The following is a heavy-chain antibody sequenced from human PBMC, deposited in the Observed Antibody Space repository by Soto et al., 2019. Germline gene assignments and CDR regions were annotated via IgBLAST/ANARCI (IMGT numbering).Heavy chain of an antibody. V-gene: IGHV4-39*01. CDR2: VYPSGST. CDR3: ATYDAYNYGYYQH. D-gene: IGHD5-12*01. Sequence: PSETLSLTCTVSGASIGSSRHFWVWVRQPPGKGLEWIGRVYPSGSTDFNPPLKSRVTISVDTSKSQFFLKLTSVAAADSAVYFCATYDAYNYGYYQHWGQGTLVTVCS. CDR1: GASIGSSRHF. J-gene: IGHJ1*01.